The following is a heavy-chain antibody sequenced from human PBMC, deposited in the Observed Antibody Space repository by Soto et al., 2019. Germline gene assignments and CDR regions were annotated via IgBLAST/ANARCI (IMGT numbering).Heavy chain of an antibody. CDR1: GFTFSGST. J-gene: IGHJ4*02. V-gene: IGHV3-73*01. Sequence: GGSLRLSCAASGFTFSGSTMHWVRQASGKGLEWVGRIRSKVNSYATAYAASVKGRFTISRDDSENTAYLQMNSLKTEDTAVYYCTTSGYDTFVSYWGQGTLVTVSS. CDR3: TTSGYDTFVSY. D-gene: IGHD5-12*01. CDR2: IRSKVNSYAT.